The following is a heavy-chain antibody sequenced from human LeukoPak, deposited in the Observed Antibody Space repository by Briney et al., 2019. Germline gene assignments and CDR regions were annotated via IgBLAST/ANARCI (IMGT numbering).Heavy chain of an antibody. CDR3: ARKIGDSGSYPD. V-gene: IGHV1-8*01. J-gene: IGHJ4*02. CDR1: GYSFTTND. D-gene: IGHD3-10*01. Sequence: ASVKVSCKASGYSFTTNDINWVRQATGQGLEWLGWINPNSGNAGYAQKFRGRVSMTRDTSISTVYLELSSLKFEDTAVYYCARKIGDSGSYPDWGQGALVTVSS. CDR2: INPNSGNA.